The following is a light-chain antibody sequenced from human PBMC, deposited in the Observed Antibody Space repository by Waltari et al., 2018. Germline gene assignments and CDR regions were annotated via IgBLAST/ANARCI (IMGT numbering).Light chain of an antibody. CDR1: QSVSSY. CDR3: QQRSNWPPWT. J-gene: IGKJ1*01. CDR2: DAS. V-gene: IGKV3-11*01. Sequence: EIVLTQSPATLSLSPGERATLSCRASQSVSSYLAWYKQNPGQAPRLLIYDASNRATGIPARFSGSGSGTDFTLTISSLEPEDFAVYYCQQRSNWPPWTFGQGTKVEIK.